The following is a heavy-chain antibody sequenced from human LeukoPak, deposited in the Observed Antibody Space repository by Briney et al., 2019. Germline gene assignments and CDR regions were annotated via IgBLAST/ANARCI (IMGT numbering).Heavy chain of an antibody. Sequence: GGSLRLSCAASGFTFRSYSMNWVRQAPGKGLEWLSYISSSSSTIYYADSVKGRFTISRDNAKNSLYLQMNGLRDEDTAVYYCAGSYYNVFDYWGQGTLVTVSS. D-gene: IGHD3-10*01. J-gene: IGHJ4*02. CDR1: GFTFRSYS. V-gene: IGHV3-48*02. CDR3: AGSYYNVFDY. CDR2: ISSSSSTI.